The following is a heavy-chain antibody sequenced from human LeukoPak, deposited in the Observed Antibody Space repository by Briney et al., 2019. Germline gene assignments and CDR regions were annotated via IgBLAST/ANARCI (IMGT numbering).Heavy chain of an antibody. CDR1: GFTFSSYE. Sequence: GSLRLSCAASGFTFSSYEMNWVRQAPGKGLEWVAFIRYDGSNKYYADSVKGRFTISRDNSKNTLYLQMNSLRAEDTAVYYCAKDHFANYYDSSGYYYYMDVWGKGTTVTISS. V-gene: IGHV3-30*02. D-gene: IGHD3-22*01. J-gene: IGHJ6*03. CDR3: AKDHFANYYDSSGYYYYMDV. CDR2: IRYDGSNK.